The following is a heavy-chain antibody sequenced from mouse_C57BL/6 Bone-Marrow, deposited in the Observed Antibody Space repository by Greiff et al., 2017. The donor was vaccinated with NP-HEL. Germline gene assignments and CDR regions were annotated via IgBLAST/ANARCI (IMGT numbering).Heavy chain of an antibody. V-gene: IGHV10-1*01. CDR1: GFSFNTYA. CDR3: VRPIYDGYTGYAMDY. Sequence: EVQLVESGGGLVQPKGSLKLSCAASGFSFNTYAMNWVRQAPGKGLEWVARIRSKSNNYATYYADSVKDRFTISRDDSESMLYLQMNNLKTEDTAMYYCVRPIYDGYTGYAMDYWGQGTSVTVSS. CDR2: IRSKSNNYAT. J-gene: IGHJ4*01. D-gene: IGHD2-3*01.